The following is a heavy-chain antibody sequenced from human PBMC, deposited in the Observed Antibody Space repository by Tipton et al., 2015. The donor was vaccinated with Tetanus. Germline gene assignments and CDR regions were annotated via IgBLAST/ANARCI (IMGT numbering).Heavy chain of an antibody. V-gene: IGHV3-33*01. CDR3: ARALVVVAATDYGFDY. CDR1: GFTFSSYG. D-gene: IGHD2-15*01. CDR2: IWYDGSNK. J-gene: IGHJ4*02. Sequence: SLRLSCAASGFTFSSYGMHWVRQAPGKGLEWVAVIWYDGSNKYYADSVKGRFTISRDNSKNTLYLQMNSLRAEDTAVYYCARALVVVAATDYGFDYWGQGTLVTVSS.